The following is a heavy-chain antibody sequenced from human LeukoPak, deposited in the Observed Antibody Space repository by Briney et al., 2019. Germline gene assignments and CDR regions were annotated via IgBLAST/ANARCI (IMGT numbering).Heavy chain of an antibody. V-gene: IGHV3-23*01. CDR3: AKGGYCSSTSCYGDY. CDR1: GFTFSSYA. CDR2: ISGSGGST. J-gene: IGHJ4*02. D-gene: IGHD2-2*01. Sequence: PGGSLRLSCAASGFTFSSYAMSWVRQAPGKGLEWVSAISGSGGSTYYADSVKGRFTIPRDNSKNTLYLQMNSLRAEDTAVYYCAKGGYCSSTSCYGDYWGQGTLVTVSS.